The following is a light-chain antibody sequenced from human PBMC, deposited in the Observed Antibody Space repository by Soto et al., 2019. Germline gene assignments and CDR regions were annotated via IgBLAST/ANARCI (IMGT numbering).Light chain of an antibody. J-gene: IGKJ5*01. CDR2: GAS. CDR1: QSVSSSY. CDR3: QQYGSSAPIT. Sequence: EIVLTQSPGTLSLSPGERATLSCRASQSVSSSYLAWYQQKPGQAPRLLMYGASRRATGIPDRFSGSGSETDFTLTISRLEPEDFALYYCQQYGSSAPITFGQGTRLEIK. V-gene: IGKV3-20*01.